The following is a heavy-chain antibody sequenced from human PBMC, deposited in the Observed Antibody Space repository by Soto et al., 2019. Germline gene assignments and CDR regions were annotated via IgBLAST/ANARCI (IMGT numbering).Heavy chain of an antibody. CDR1: GFTVSSNY. Sequence: EVQLVESGGGLVQPGGSLRLSCAASGFTVSSNYMSWVRQAPGKGLEWVSVIYSGGSTYYADSVKGRFTISRDNSKNTLYLQMNSLRAEDTAVYYCARGPTDRMYWYFDLWGRGTLVTVSS. J-gene: IGHJ2*01. CDR2: IYSGGST. V-gene: IGHV3-66*01. CDR3: ARGPTDRMYWYFDL.